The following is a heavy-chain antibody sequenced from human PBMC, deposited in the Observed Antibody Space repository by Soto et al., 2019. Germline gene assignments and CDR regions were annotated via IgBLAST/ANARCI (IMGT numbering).Heavy chain of an antibody. J-gene: IGHJ5*02. V-gene: IGHV1-18*01. CDR3: AREDSRYDYIWGSTPPPAINWFDP. Sequence: ASVKVSCKASGYTFTSYGISWVRQAPGQGLEWMGWISAYNGNTNYAQKLQGRVTMTTDTSTSAAYMELRSLRSDDTAVYYCAREDSRYDYIWGSTPPPAINWFDPWGQGTLVTVSS. D-gene: IGHD3-16*01. CDR2: ISAYNGNT. CDR1: GYTFTSYG.